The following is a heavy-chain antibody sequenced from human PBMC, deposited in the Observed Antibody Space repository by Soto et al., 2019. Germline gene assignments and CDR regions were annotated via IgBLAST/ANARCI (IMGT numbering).Heavy chain of an antibody. CDR2: IYPGDSDT. CDR3: ARRRYYDSSGYYSDYFDY. CDR1: GYSFTSYW. V-gene: IGHV5-51*01. D-gene: IGHD3-22*01. J-gene: IGHJ4*02. Sequence: GESLKISCKGSGYSFTSYWIGWVRQMPGKGLEWMGIIYPGDSDTRYSPSFQGQVTISADKSISTAYLQWSSLKASDTAMYYCARRRYYDSSGYYSDYFDYWGKGTLVTVSS.